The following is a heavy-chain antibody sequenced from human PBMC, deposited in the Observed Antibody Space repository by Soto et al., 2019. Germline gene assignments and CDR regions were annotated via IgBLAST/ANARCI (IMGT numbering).Heavy chain of an antibody. CDR1: GDSVSSNSAA. D-gene: IGHD6-19*01. V-gene: IGHV6-1*01. Sequence: SQTLSLTCAISGDSVSSNSAAWNWIRQSPSRGLEWLGRTYYRSKWYKDYDLSVKSRITINLDTSKNQISLQLNSETPEDTAVYYCARGAVADYSRVFDYWGQGTLVTVSS. CDR3: ARGAVADYSRVFDY. J-gene: IGHJ4*02. CDR2: TYYRSKWYK.